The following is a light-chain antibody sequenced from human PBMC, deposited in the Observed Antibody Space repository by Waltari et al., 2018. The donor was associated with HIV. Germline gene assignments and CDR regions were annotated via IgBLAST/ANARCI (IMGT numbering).Light chain of an antibody. CDR2: DAS. V-gene: IGKV3-11*01. J-gene: IGKJ2*01. CDR1: QRVSSY. Sequence: EIVLTQSPATLSLSPGERATLSCRASQRVSSYLSWYQQKPGQAPRLLIYDASNRATRIPARFSGSGSGTDFTLTSSSLEPEDFAVYYCQQRSNWPPMYTFGQGTKLEIK. CDR3: QQRSNWPPMYT.